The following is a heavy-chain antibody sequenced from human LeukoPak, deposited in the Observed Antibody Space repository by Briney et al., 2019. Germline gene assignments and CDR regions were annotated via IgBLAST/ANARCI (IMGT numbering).Heavy chain of an antibody. V-gene: IGHV1-18*01. CDR2: ISAYNGNT. Sequence: ASVKVSCKASGYTFTSYGISWVRQAPGQGLEWMGWISAYNGNTNYAQKLQGRVTMTTDTSTSTAYMELRSLRSDDTAVYYCARVWSVRYFDWRGNYYYYMDVWGKGTTVTISS. CDR1: GYTFTSYG. D-gene: IGHD3-9*01. J-gene: IGHJ6*03. CDR3: ARVWSVRYFDWRGNYYYYMDV.